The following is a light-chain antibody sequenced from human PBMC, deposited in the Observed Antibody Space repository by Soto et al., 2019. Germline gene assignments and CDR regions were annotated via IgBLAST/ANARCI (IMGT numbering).Light chain of an antibody. V-gene: IGKV3-20*01. CDR3: QQYGSSRTWT. J-gene: IGKJ1*01. Sequence: EIVLTQSPATLSLSPGERATLSFMASQSVSISYLAWYQQKPGQAPRLLIYGASSRATGIPHRFSGSGSGTAFTLTTSRLEPEDFAVYYCQQYGSSRTWTFGQGTKVDTK. CDR2: GAS. CDR1: QSVSISY.